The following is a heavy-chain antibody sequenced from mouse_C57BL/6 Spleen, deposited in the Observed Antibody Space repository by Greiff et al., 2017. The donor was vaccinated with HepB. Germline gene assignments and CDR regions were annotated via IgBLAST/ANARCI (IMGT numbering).Heavy chain of an antibody. J-gene: IGHJ1*03. CDR3: ARAYYSKPFWYFDV. CDR2: IDPSDSYT. D-gene: IGHD2-5*01. V-gene: IGHV1-69*01. CDR1: GYTFTSYW. Sequence: VQLQQPGAELVMPGASVKLSCKASGYTFTSYWMHWVKQRPGQGLEWIGEIDPSDSYTNYNQKFKGKSTLTVDKSSSTAYMQLSSLTSEDSAVYYCARAYYSKPFWYFDVWGTGTTVTVSS.